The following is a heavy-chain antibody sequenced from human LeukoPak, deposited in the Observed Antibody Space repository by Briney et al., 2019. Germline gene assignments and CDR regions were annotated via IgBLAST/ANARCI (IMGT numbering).Heavy chain of an antibody. J-gene: IGHJ6*03. CDR3: ARDAQLMVYVKFLYYMDV. Sequence: PSETLSLTCTVSGGSISSSSYYWGWIRQPPGKGLEWIGSIYHSGSTYYNPSLKSRVTISVDTSKNQFSLKLSSVTAADTAVYYCARDAQLMVYVKFLYYMDVWGKGTTVTVSS. CDR1: GGSISSSSYY. D-gene: IGHD2-8*01. CDR2: IYHSGST. V-gene: IGHV4-39*07.